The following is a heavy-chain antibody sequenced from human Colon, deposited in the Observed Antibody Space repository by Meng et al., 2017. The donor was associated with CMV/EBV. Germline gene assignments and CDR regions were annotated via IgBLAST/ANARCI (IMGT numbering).Heavy chain of an antibody. CDR1: GFTFTTYW. J-gene: IGHJ5*02. Sequence: GGSLRLSCAASGFTFTTYWMSWVRQAPGKGLEWVANINQDGSEKYYVDSVKGRFTISRDNPKNSLYLQMNSLRVEDTAVYYCVRGGGWSSWGQGTLVTVSS. CDR3: VRGGGWSS. CDR2: INQDGSEK. V-gene: IGHV3-7*01. D-gene: IGHD6-19*01.